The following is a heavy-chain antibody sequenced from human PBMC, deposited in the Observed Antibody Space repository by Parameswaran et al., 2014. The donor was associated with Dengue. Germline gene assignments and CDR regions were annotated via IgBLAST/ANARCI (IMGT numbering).Heavy chain of an antibody. CDR3: VKDKGRSYYDFWSGYRNYYYGMDV. V-gene: IGHV3-64D*06. CDR2: ISSNGGST. D-gene: IGHD3-3*01. J-gene: IGHJ6*02. Sequence: WIRQPPGKGLEYVSAISSNGGSTYYADSVKGRFTISRDNSKNTLYLQMSSLRAEDTAVYYCVKDKGRSYYDFWSGYRNYYYGMDVWGQGTTVTVSS.